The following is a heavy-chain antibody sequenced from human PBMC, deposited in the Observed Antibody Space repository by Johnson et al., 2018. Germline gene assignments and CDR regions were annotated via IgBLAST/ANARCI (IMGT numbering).Heavy chain of an antibody. CDR3: AKPRLLRNFPDAFDI. V-gene: IGHV3-30*18. CDR2: ISYAGSNK. CDR1: GFTFSSYG. D-gene: IGHD1-7*01. J-gene: IGHJ3*02. Sequence: QVQLVQSGGGVVQPGRSLRLSCAASGFTFSSYGMHWIRQAPGKGLEWVAVISYAGSNKYYADSVKGRFTISRDNSKNTLYLPMNSLRAEDTAVYYCAKPRLLRNFPDAFDIWGQGTMVTVSS.